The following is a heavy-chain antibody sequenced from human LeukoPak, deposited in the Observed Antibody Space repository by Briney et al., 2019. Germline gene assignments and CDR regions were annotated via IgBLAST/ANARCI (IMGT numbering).Heavy chain of an antibody. CDR1: GDSVSTNSGS. Sequence: SQTLSLTCAISGDSVSTNSGSWTWIRQSPSRGLEWLGRTYYRSKWYTHYAESVKGRIIINADTSQNQFSLQLNSVTPEDTVVYYCARGGYFDSSGYPNYYSYYYMDAWGKGTTVTVSS. CDR2: TYYRSKWYT. CDR3: ARGGYFDSSGYPNYYSYYYMDA. D-gene: IGHD3-22*01. J-gene: IGHJ6*03. V-gene: IGHV6-1*01.